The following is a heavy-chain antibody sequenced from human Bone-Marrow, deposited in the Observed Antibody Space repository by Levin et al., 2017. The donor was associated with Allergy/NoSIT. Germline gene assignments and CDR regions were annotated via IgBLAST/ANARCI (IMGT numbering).Heavy chain of an antibody. J-gene: IGHJ4*02. V-gene: IGHV3-30*18. CDR3: AKTVYQLLSSGVDN. CDR2: ISDDGSNE. Sequence: GGSLRLSCAGSGFTFSSYGMHWVRQAPGKGLEWVAVISDDGSNEYYADSVKGRFTISRDNSKNTLYLQMNSLRVEDTALFYCAKTVYQLLSSGVDNWGQGTLVTVSS. D-gene: IGHD1-26*01. CDR1: GFTFSSYG.